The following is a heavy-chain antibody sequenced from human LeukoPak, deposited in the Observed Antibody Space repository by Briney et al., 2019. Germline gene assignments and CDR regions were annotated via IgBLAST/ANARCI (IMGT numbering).Heavy chain of an antibody. CDR2: ISNAGSTI. D-gene: IGHD3-16*01. V-gene: IGHV3-11*01. J-gene: IGHJ4*02. Sequence: GGSLRLSCAASGFTFSDYYMNWVRQAPGKGLEWVSYISNAGSTIYYADSVKGRFTISRDNAKNSLYLQMNSLRAEDTAVYYCARHEDPHGYADYWGQGTLVTVSS. CDR1: GFTFSDYY. CDR3: ARHEDPHGYADY.